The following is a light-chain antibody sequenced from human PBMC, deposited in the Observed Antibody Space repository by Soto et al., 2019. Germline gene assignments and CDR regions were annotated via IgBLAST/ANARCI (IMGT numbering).Light chain of an antibody. CDR2: DVS. Sequence: QPVLTQPASVSVSPGQSITISCTGTSSDVGGYNYVSWYQQHPGKVPKLMIYDVSNRPSGVSNRFSGSKSGNTASLTISGLQAEDEADYYCSSYTSSSTYVFGIGTKVTV. CDR1: SSDVGGYNY. J-gene: IGLJ1*01. V-gene: IGLV2-14*03. CDR3: SSYTSSSTYV.